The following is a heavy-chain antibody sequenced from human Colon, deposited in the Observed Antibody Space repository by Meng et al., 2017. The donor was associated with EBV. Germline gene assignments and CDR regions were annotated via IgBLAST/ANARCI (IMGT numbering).Heavy chain of an antibody. CDR2: IYYSGSR. J-gene: IGHJ4*02. CDR3: ARVTGKIYYDGSGYPEAFDY. D-gene: IGHD3-22*01. V-gene: IGHV4-30-4*01. CDR1: GDSISSTDYY. Sequence: VQLQESGPVQVKPSQTLSLTCTVSGDSISSTDYYWSWVRQPPGKGLEWTGYIYYSGSRYYNPSLKSRVTISVDTSKNQFSLKLSSVTAAGTAVYYCARVTGKIYYDGSGYPEAFDYWGQGTLVTVSS.